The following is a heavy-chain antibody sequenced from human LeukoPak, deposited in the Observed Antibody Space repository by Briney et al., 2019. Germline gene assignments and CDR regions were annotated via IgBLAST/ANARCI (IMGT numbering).Heavy chain of an antibody. CDR2: FDHSGST. CDR1: GGSISSGGYS. CDR3: ASMATGYCSSTSCGDWYFDL. Sequence: TSSESLSLTCAVSGGSISSGGYSWSWIRQPPGKGLEGVRYFDHSGSTYYDPSLKSRITISVDRSKNQFSLKLSSVTAADTAVYYCASMATGYCSSTSCGDWYFDLWGRGTLVTVSS. J-gene: IGHJ2*01. V-gene: IGHV4-30-2*01. D-gene: IGHD2-2*03.